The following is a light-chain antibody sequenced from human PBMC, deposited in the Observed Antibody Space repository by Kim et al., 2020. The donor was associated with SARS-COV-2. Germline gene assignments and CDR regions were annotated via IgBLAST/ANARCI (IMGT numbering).Light chain of an antibody. CDR3: QHNYVTPWT. CDR1: QSISSY. V-gene: IGKV1-39*01. CDR2: TAS. Sequence: DIQMTQSPSYLSASVGDRVTVTCRASQSISSYLNWYQQKPGKAPKLLIYTASSLQSGVPSRFSGSGSGTDFTLTISSLQPEDFATYYCQHNYVTPWTFGQGTKVDIK. J-gene: IGKJ1*01.